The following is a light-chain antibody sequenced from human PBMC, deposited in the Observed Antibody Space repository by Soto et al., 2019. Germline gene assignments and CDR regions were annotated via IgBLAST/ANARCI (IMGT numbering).Light chain of an antibody. CDR3: QESSSTSWT. CDR1: QTISSY. CDR2: GAS. J-gene: IGKJ1*01. V-gene: IGKV1-39*01. Sequence: DIQMTQSPSSLSASVGDRVTITCRASQTISSYLNWYQHKPGKAPKLQIYGASSLQSGVPSRFSGSGSGTDFTLIISSLQPEDFATYYCQESSSTSWTFGQGTRVEIK.